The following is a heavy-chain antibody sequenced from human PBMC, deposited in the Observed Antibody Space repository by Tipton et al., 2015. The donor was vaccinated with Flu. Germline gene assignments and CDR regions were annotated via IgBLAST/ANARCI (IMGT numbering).Heavy chain of an antibody. V-gene: IGHV4-30-2*01. CDR2: IYHSGST. CDR3: AGTLGDAFDI. Sequence: TLSLTCAVSGGSISSGGYSWSWIRQPPGKGLEWIGYIYHSGSTYYNPSLKSRVTISVDRSKNQFSLKLSSVTAADTAVYYCAGTLGDAFDIWGQGTMVTVSS. D-gene: IGHD1-1*01. CDR1: GGSISSGGYS. J-gene: IGHJ3*02.